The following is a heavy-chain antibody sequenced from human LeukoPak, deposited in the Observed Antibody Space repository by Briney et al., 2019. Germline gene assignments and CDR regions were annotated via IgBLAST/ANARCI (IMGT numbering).Heavy chain of an antibody. V-gene: IGHV1-46*01. CDR1: GYTFTSYY. J-gene: IGHJ4*02. CDR3: ARDWGRRLRYFDWLGFFDY. CDR2: INPSGGST. Sequence: GASVKVSCKASGYTFTSYYMHWVRQAPGQGLEWMGIINPSGGSTSYAQKFQGRVTMTRDTSTSTVYMELSSLRSEDTAVYYCARDWGRRLRYFDWLGFFDYWGQGTLVTVSS. D-gene: IGHD3-9*01.